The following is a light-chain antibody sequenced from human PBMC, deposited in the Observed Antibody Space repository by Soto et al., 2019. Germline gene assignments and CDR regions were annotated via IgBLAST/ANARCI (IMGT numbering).Light chain of an antibody. CDR3: QSYDSSLSGSNV. V-gene: IGLV1-40*01. J-gene: IGLJ1*01. CDR2: GDR. Sequence: QPVLTQPPSVSGAPGQRVTISCTGSSSNIGAHYGVHWYQHLPGTAPKLLIYGDRNRPSGVPDRFSGSKSGTSASLVITGLQSEDEADYYCQSYDSSLSGSNVFGTGTKLTVL. CDR1: SSNIGAHYG.